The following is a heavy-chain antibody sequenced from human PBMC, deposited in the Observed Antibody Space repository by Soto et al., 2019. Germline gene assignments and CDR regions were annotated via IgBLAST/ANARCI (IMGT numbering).Heavy chain of an antibody. CDR2: ISYDGSNK. V-gene: IGHV3-30*18. CDR3: AKDRTQVDSGSYSVPGDY. D-gene: IGHD1-26*01. Sequence: QVQLVESGGGVVQPGRSLRLSCAASGFTFSSYGIHWVRQAPGKGLEWVAVISYDGSNKYYADSVKGRFTISRDDSKNTLYLQMNSLRAEDTAVNYCAKDRTQVDSGSYSVPGDYWGQGTLVTVSS. J-gene: IGHJ4*02. CDR1: GFTFSSYG.